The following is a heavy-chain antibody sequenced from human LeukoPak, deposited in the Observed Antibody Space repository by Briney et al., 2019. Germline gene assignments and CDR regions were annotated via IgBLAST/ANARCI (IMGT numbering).Heavy chain of an antibody. CDR3: ARQAAAGTKRFDY. V-gene: IGHV1-2*06. J-gene: IGHJ4*02. CDR2: INPNSGGT. CDR1: GYTFTSYY. Sequence: ASVKVSCKASGYTFTSYYMHWVRQAPGQGLEWMGRINPNSGGTNYAQKFQVRVTMTRDTSISTAYMELSRLGSDDTAVYYCARQAAAGTKRFDYWGQGTLVTVSS. D-gene: IGHD6-13*01.